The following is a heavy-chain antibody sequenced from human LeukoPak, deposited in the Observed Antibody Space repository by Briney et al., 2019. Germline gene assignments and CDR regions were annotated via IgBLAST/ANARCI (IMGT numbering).Heavy chain of an antibody. V-gene: IGHV1-69*06. CDR3: ARDAGAPLLYYYYYGMDV. J-gene: IGHJ6*04. D-gene: IGHD3-10*01. Sequence: ASVKVSCKASGGTFSSYAISWVRQAPGQGLEWMGGIIPIFGTANYAQKFQGRVTITADKSTSTAYMELSSLRSEDTAVYYCARDAGAPLLYYYYYGMDVWGKGTTVTVSS. CDR1: GGTFSSYA. CDR2: IIPIFGTA.